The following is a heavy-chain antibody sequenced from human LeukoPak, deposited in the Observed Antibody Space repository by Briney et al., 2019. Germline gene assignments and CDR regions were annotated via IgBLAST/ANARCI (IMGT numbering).Heavy chain of an antibody. CDR3: ARSPPNYSYGYGAYDY. J-gene: IGHJ4*02. D-gene: IGHD5-18*01. Sequence: SETLSLICTVSGGSIRSYYWSWIRQPPGKGPEWIGYIYYSGSTNYNPSLKSRVTISVDTSRNQFSLKLSSVTAADTAVYYCARSPPNYSYGYGAYDYWGQGTLVPVSS. CDR2: IYYSGST. V-gene: IGHV4-59*08. CDR1: GGSIRSYY.